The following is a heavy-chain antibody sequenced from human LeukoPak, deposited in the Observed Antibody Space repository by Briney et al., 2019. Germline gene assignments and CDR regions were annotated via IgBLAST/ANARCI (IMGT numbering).Heavy chain of an antibody. CDR2: INHSGST. CDR3: ARGHSSSWYLGFDP. CDR1: GGSISSYY. Sequence: PSETLSLTCTVSGGSISSYYWSWIRQPPGRGLEWIGEINHSGSTNYNLSLKSRVTISVDTSKNQFSLKLSSVTAADTAVYYCARGHSSSWYLGFDPWGQGTLVTVSS. V-gene: IGHV4-34*01. J-gene: IGHJ5*02. D-gene: IGHD6-13*01.